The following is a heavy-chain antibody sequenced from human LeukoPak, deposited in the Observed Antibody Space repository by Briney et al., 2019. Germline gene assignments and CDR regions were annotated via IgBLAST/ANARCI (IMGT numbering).Heavy chain of an antibody. CDR1: GYTFTSYY. Sequence: ASVKVSCKASGYTFTSYYMHWVRQAPGQGLEWMGWINPNSGGTNYAQKFQGRVTMTRDTSISTAYMELSRLRSDDTAVYYCARRTLDTAMATYFDYWGQGTLVTVSS. V-gene: IGHV1-2*02. CDR2: INPNSGGT. CDR3: ARRTLDTAMATYFDY. D-gene: IGHD5-18*01. J-gene: IGHJ4*02.